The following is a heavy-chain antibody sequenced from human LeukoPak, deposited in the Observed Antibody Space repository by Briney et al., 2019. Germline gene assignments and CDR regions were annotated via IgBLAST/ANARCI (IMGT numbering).Heavy chain of an antibody. V-gene: IGHV3-23*01. CDR2: MSGSGGTT. CDR1: GFTFSNYA. D-gene: IGHD6-19*01. J-gene: IGHJ4*01. Sequence: GGSLRLSCAASGFTFSNYAMNWVRQTPGKGLEWVSVMSGSGGTTYYADSVKGRFTISRDNSKSTVYLQMNSLRAEDTAVYYCATDLVAGTLDNWGQGALVTVPS. CDR3: ATDLVAGTLDN.